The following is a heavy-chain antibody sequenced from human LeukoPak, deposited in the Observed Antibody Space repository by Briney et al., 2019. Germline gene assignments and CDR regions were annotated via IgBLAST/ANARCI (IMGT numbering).Heavy chain of an antibody. J-gene: IGHJ5*02. D-gene: IGHD3-3*01. V-gene: IGHV1-3*01. CDR3: ARDPTGITIFGVVIGWFDP. CDR2: INAGNGNT. CDR1: GYTFTSYA. Sequence: ASVKVSCTASGYTFTSYAMHWVRQAPGQRLEWMGWINAGNGNTKYSQKLQGRVTITRDTSASTAYMELSSLRSEDTAVYYCARDPTGITIFGVVIGWFDPWGQGTLVTVSS.